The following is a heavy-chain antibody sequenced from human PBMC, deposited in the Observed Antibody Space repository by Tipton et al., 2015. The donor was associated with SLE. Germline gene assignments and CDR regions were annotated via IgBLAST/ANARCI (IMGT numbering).Heavy chain of an antibody. CDR2: INQSGKT. D-gene: IGHD6-6*01. V-gene: IGHV4-34*01. CDR1: GGSLSAYF. CDR3: ARDMWGLAARAQAFDI. Sequence: TLSLTYGVYGGSLSAYFWSWIRQPPGKGLEWIADINQSGKTYYKPSLKSRVTISVDTSGIQFSLKMTSVTAADSAVYYCARDMWGLAARAQAFDIWGQGTKVTVSS. J-gene: IGHJ3*02.